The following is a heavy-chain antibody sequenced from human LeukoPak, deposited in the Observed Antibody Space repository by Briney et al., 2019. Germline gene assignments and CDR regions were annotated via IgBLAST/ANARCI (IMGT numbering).Heavy chain of an antibody. D-gene: IGHD6-13*01. V-gene: IGHV3-30*04. CDR1: GFTFTNYA. J-gene: IGHJ3*02. CDR2: TSYDGRNK. CDR3: ARAAVPAAGTFGAFDI. Sequence: PGGSLRLSCAASGFTFTNYAIHWVRQAPGKGLEWVALTSYDGRNKYYADFVKGRFTISRDNSKNTLYLQMNSLRAEDTAVYYCARAAVPAAGTFGAFDIWGQGTMVTVSS.